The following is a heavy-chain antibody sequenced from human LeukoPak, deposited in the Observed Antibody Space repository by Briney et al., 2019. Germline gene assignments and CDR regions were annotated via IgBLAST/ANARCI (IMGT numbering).Heavy chain of an antibody. CDR1: GFTVSSNY. CDR3: AREVRGSFGNDY. J-gene: IGHJ4*02. CDR2: IYSAGST. D-gene: IGHD6-13*01. Sequence: PGGSLRLSCAASGFTVSSNYMSWVRQAPGKGLEWVSVIYSAGSTYYADSVKGRFTISRDNSKNTLYLQMNSLRAEDTAVYYCAREVRGSFGNDYWGQGTLVTVSS. V-gene: IGHV3-53*01.